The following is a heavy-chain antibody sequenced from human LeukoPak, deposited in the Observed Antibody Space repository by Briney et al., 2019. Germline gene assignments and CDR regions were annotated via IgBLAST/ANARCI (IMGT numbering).Heavy chain of an antibody. V-gene: IGHV4-61*01. D-gene: IGHD2-21*02. J-gene: IGHJ6*02. CDR1: GGSISSSSYY. CDR3: ARDGAYCGGDCYPTGMDV. CDR2: IYYSGST. Sequence: SETLSLTCTVSGGSISSSSYYWGWIRQPPGKGLEWIGYIYYSGSTNYNPSLKSRVTISVDTSKNQFSLKLSSVTAADTAVYYCARDGAYCGGDCYPTGMDVWGQGTTVTVSS.